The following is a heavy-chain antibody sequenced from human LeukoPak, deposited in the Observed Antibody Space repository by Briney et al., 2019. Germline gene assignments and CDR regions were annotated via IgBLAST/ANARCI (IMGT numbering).Heavy chain of an antibody. V-gene: IGHV4-34*01. J-gene: IGHJ5*02. CDR3: ARGQVEWLRFGIYGP. CDR2: INHSGST. CDR1: GGSFSGYY. D-gene: IGHD5-12*01. Sequence: PSETLSLTCAVYGGSFSGYYWSWIRQPPGKGLEWIGEINHSGSTNYNPSLKSQVTISVDTSKNQFSLKLSSVTAADTAVYYCARGQVEWLRFGIYGPWGQGTLVTASS.